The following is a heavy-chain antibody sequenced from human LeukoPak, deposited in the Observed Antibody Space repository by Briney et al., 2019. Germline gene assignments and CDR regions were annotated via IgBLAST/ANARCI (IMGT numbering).Heavy chain of an antibody. CDR2: MNPNSGNT. V-gene: IGHV1-8*01. D-gene: IGHD3-3*01. CDR1: GYTFTSYD. J-gene: IGHJ5*02. CDR3: ARGRTAPFFGVVIHTADWFDP. Sequence: ASVKVSCKASGYTFTSYDINWVRQATGQGLEWMGWMNPNSGNTGYAQKFQGRVTMTRNTSISTAYMELCSLRSEDTAVYYCARGRTAPFFGVVIHTADWFDPWGQGTLVTVSS.